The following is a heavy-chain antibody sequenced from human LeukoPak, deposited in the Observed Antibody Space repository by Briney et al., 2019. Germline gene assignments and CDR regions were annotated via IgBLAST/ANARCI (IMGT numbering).Heavy chain of an antibody. CDR2: IRSKANSYAT. Sequence: QPGGSLRLSCAASGFTFSGSAMHWVRQASGKGLEWVGRIRSKANSYATAYAASVKSRFTISRDDSKNTAYLQMNSLKTEDTAVYYCTRLGAYSSRNDYFDYWGQGTLVTVSS. D-gene: IGHD6-13*01. V-gene: IGHV3-73*01. CDR3: TRLGAYSSRNDYFDY. CDR1: GFTFSGSA. J-gene: IGHJ4*02.